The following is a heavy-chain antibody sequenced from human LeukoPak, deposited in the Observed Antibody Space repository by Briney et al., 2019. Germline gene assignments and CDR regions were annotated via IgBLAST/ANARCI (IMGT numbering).Heavy chain of an antibody. J-gene: IGHJ6*03. CDR1: GFTFSSYS. CDR2: ISSSSSTI. D-gene: IGHD3-3*01. V-gene: IGHV3-48*04. CDR3: AKQPYDFWSGSYYYYMDV. Sequence: PGGSLRLSCAASGFTFSSYSMNWVRQAPGKGLEWVSYISSSSSTIYYADSVKGRFTISRDNAKNSLYLQMNSLRAEDTAVYYCAKQPYDFWSGSYYYYMDVWGKGTTVTVSS.